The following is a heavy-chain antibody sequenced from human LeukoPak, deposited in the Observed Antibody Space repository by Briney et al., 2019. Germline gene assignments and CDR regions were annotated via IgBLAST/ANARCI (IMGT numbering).Heavy chain of an antibody. CDR1: GFTFSSYG. V-gene: IGHV3-30*02. Sequence: GGSLRLSCAASGFTFSSYGMHWVRQAPGKGLEWVAFIRYDGSNKYYADSVKGRFTISRDNSKNTLYLQMNSLRAEDTAVYYCAKDTGGSILTGPRGYDYWGQGTLVTVSS. CDR2: IRYDGSNK. J-gene: IGHJ4*02. D-gene: IGHD3-9*01. CDR3: AKDTGGSILTGPRGYDY.